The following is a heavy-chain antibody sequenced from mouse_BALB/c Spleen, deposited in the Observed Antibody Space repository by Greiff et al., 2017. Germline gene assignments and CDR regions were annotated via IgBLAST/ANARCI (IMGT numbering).Heavy chain of an antibody. V-gene: IGHV1-82*01. J-gene: IGHJ4*01. CDR2: IYPGDGDT. CDR1: GYAFSSSW. Sequence: QVQLQQSGPELVKPGASVKISCKASGYAFSSSWMNWVKQRPGQGLEWIGRIYPGDGDTNYNGKFKGKATLTADKSSSTAYMQLSSLTSVDSAVYFCARSGDGYYVESAMDYWGQGTSVTVSS. D-gene: IGHD2-3*01. CDR3: ARSGDGYYVESAMDY.